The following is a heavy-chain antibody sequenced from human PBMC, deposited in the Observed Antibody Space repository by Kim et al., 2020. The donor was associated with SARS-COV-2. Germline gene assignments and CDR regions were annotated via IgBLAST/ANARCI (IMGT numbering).Heavy chain of an antibody. Sequence: SETLSLTCSVSGGSISNYYWSWIRQPAGKGLEWIGRISTSGSTNYNPSLKSRVTMSMDTSKNQFSLNLTSVTAADTAVYYCAREYTIGWRQFDYWGQGTLVTVSS. D-gene: IGHD6-19*01. CDR3: AREYTIGWRQFDY. CDR1: GGSISNYY. V-gene: IGHV4-4*07. CDR2: ISTSGST. J-gene: IGHJ4*02.